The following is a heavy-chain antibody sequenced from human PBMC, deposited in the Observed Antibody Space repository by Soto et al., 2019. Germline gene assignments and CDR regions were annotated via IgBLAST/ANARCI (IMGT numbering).Heavy chain of an antibody. Sequence: PGGSLRLSCAASGFTFSSYWMSWVRQAPGKGLEWVANIKQDGSEKYYVDSVKGRFTISRDNAKNSLYLQMNSLRAEDTAVYYCARYRIIVGATPFDYWGQGTLVTVSS. CDR3: ARYRIIVGATPFDY. J-gene: IGHJ4*02. D-gene: IGHD1-26*01. CDR1: GFTFSSYW. CDR2: IKQDGSEK. V-gene: IGHV3-7*01.